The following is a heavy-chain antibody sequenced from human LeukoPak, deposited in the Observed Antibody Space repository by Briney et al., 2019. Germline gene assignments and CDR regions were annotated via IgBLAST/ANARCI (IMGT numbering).Heavy chain of an antibody. CDR2: ISGSGGST. J-gene: IGHJ4*02. V-gene: IGHV3-23*01. D-gene: IGHD3-3*01. Sequence: GGSLRLSCAASGFTFSSYAMSWVRQAPGQGLEWVSAISGSGGSTYYADSVKGRFTISRDNSKNTLYLQMNSLRAEDTAVYYCAKAISPSTHDFWSGYPPYYFDYWGQGTLVTVSS. CDR1: GFTFSSYA. CDR3: AKAISPSTHDFWSGYPPYYFDY.